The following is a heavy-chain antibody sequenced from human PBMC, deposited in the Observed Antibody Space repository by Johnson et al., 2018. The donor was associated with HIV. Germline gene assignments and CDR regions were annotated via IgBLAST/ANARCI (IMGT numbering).Heavy chain of an antibody. Sequence: QVQLVESGGGVVQPGGSLRLSCVASGFTFSSYGMHWVRQAPGKGLEWVACIRFAGSNKYYTASVKGRFTISRDKSKNTLYLQMNSLRAEDTVVYYCASVHGIAVVDAFDIWGQGTMVTVSS. CDR3: ASVHGIAVVDAFDI. D-gene: IGHD6-19*01. V-gene: IGHV3-30*02. CDR1: GFTFSSYG. J-gene: IGHJ3*02. CDR2: IRFAGSNK.